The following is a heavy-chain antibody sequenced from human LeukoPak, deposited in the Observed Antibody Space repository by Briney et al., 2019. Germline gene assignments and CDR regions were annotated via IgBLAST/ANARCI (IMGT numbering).Heavy chain of an antibody. CDR3: AKDAAGTYYYMDV. Sequence: GGSLRLSCAASGFTFSSYGMHWVRQAPGKGLEWVAVISYDGSNKYYADSVKGRFTISRDNSKNTLYLQMNSLRAEDTAVYYCAKDAAGTYYYMDVWGKGTTVTVSS. CDR2: ISYDGSNK. CDR1: GFTFSSYG. J-gene: IGHJ6*03. D-gene: IGHD6-13*01. V-gene: IGHV3-30*18.